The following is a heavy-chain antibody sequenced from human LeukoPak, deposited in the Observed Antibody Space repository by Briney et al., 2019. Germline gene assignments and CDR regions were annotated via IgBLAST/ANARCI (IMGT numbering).Heavy chain of an antibody. V-gene: IGHV4-30-4*01. CDR2: IYYSGST. CDR3: ARETILGHIFDS. Sequence: PSQTLSLTCTVSGGSISSGDYYWSWIRQPPGKGLEWIGYIYYSGSTYYNPSLKSRVTISVDTSKNQFSLKLSSVTAADTAVYYCARETILGHIFDSSGQGTMVTVSS. J-gene: IGHJ3*02. D-gene: IGHD3-16*01. CDR1: GGSISSGDYY.